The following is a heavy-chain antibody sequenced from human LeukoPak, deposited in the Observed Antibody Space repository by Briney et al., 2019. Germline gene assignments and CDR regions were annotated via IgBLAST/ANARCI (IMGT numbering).Heavy chain of an antibody. V-gene: IGHV3-21*01. CDR2: ISSSSSYI. CDR1: GFTFSSYT. Sequence: GGSLRLSCAASGFTFSSYTMNWVRQAPGKGLEWISSISSSSSYIYYADSLKGRFTISRDNAKNSLYLQMNSLRAEDTAVYYCASEYSPNYWGQGTLVTVSS. J-gene: IGHJ4*02. D-gene: IGHD6-6*01. CDR3: ASEYSPNY.